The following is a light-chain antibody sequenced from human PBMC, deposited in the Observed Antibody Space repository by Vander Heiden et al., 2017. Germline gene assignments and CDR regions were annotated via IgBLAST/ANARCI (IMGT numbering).Light chain of an antibody. Sequence: IVLTQSPGTLSLSPGERATLSCRASQSVSSSYLAWYQQKPDQAPRLLIYGASRRATGIPDRFSGSGSGTDFTLTISRLEPEDFAVYYCQQYGSSPRTFGQGTKVEIK. V-gene: IGKV3-20*01. CDR2: GAS. J-gene: IGKJ1*01. CDR3: QQYGSSPRT. CDR1: QSVSSSY.